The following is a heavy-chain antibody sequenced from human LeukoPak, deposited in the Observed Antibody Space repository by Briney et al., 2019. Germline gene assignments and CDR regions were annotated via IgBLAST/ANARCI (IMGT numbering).Heavy chain of an antibody. CDR3: ARETPGYYYDSSGYRRFYYFDY. V-gene: IGHV3-23*01. CDR2: ISGSGGST. D-gene: IGHD3-22*01. J-gene: IGHJ4*02. Sequence: PGGSLRLSCAASGFTFSSYAMSWVRQAPGKGLEWVSAISGSGGSTYYADSVKGRFTISRDNSKNTLYLQMNSLRAEDTAVYYCARETPGYYYDSSGYRRFYYFDYWGQGTLVTVSS. CDR1: GFTFSSYA.